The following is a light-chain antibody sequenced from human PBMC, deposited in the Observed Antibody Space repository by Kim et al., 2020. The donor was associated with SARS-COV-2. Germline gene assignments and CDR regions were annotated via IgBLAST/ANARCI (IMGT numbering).Light chain of an antibody. CDR1: QSVLHSSNNKNY. CDR2: WAS. CDR3: QQYDSAPQT. Sequence: DIVMTQSPDSLSVSLGERATINCKSSQSVLHSSNNKNYLAWYQQKPGQPPTLLIDWASTRESGVPDRFSGSGSGTDFPLTISNLQAEDVAVYYCQQYDSAPQTFGQGTKLAI. J-gene: IGKJ2*01. V-gene: IGKV4-1*01.